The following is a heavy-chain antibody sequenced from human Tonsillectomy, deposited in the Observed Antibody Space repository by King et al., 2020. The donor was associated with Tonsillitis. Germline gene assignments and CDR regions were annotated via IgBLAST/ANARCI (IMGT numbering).Heavy chain of an antibody. Sequence: QLQESGPGLVKPSETLSLTCTVAGVSVTSSFWGWIRQPAGKGLEWIGHVSTFASPDFNPSLGSRDTLSVDTSKNQFSLQLKSVTAGDTAVYYCAREIVRGVFAFGHCFDPWGQGILVTVSS. J-gene: IGHJ5*02. CDR1: GVSVTSSF. CDR2: VSTFASP. CDR3: AREIVRGVFAFGHCFDP. D-gene: IGHD3-10*01. V-gene: IGHV4-4*07.